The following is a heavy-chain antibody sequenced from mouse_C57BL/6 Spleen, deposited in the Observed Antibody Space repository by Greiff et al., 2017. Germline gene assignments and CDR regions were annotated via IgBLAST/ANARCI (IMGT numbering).Heavy chain of an antibody. CDR2: IDPETGGT. Sequence: QVQLKQSGAELVRPGASVTLSCKASGYTFTDYEMHWVKQTPVHGLEWIGAIDPETGGTAYNQKFKGKAILTADKSSSTAYMELRSLTSEDSAVYYCTRYPVCYGSSYFSWFAYWGQGTLVTVSA. CDR3: TRYPVCYGSSYFSWFAY. D-gene: IGHD1-1*01. J-gene: IGHJ3*01. CDR1: GYTFTDYE. V-gene: IGHV1-15*01.